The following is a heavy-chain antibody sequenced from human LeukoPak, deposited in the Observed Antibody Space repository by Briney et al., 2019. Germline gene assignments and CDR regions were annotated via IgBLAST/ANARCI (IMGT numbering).Heavy chain of an antibody. D-gene: IGHD4-17*01. Sequence: ASVKLSCKASGYTFTSYDINWVRQATGQGLEWMGWMNPNSGNTGYAQKFQGRVTMTRNTSISTAYMELSSLRSEDTAVYYCARLGYGDYPPKLIWFDPWGQGTLVTVSS. CDR1: GYTFTSYD. J-gene: IGHJ5*02. V-gene: IGHV1-8*01. CDR3: ARLGYGDYPPKLIWFDP. CDR2: MNPNSGNT.